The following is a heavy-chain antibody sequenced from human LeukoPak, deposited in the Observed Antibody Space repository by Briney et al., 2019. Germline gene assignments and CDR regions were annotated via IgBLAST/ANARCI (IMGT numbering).Heavy chain of an antibody. J-gene: IGHJ4*02. CDR2: INHSGST. V-gene: IGHV4-34*01. CDR3: ARVGGDDWRLDY. D-gene: IGHD5-12*01. Sequence: PSETLSLTCAVYGVSFSGYYWSWLRQPPGKGLEWIGEINHSGSTNYNPSLKSRVTISVDTSKNQFSLKLSSVTTADTAVYYCARVGGDDWRLDYWGQGTLVTVSS. CDR1: GVSFSGYY.